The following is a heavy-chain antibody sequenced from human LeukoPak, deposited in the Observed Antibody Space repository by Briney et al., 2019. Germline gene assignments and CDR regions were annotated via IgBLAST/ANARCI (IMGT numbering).Heavy chain of an antibody. J-gene: IGHJ1*01. CDR1: GYTFSSHD. V-gene: IGHV1-8*01. CDR2: MNPNSGNT. D-gene: IGHD2-21*01. CDR3: VRGDNVVSIAILLLRY. Sequence: GASVKVSCKASGYTFSSHDINWVRQVPGHGLEWMGWMNPNSGNTGSAQKFQGRVAMTRDTSIGTAYLELSSLSSDDTAVYYCVRGDNVVSIAILLLRYWGQGTLVAVTS.